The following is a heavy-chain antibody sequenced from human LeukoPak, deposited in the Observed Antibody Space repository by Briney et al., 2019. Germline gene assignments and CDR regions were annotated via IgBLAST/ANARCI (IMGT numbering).Heavy chain of an antibody. J-gene: IGHJ5*02. CDR3: ARGVVVIPRGNWFDP. D-gene: IGHD3-22*01. CDR2: IIPIFGTA. Sequence: ASVKVSCKASGFAFTSYAISWVRQAPGQGLEWMGGIIPIFGTANYAQKFQGRVTITADESTSTAYMELSSLRSEDTAVYYCARGVVVIPRGNWFDPWGQGTLVTVSS. CDR1: GFAFTSYA. V-gene: IGHV1-69*13.